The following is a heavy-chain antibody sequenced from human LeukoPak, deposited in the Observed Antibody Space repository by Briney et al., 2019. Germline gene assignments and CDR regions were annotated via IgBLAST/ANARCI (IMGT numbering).Heavy chain of an antibody. CDR2: VIPILGTT. CDR1: GTTFSRSA. D-gene: IGHD1-26*01. J-gene: IGHJ4*02. Sequence: GASVKVSCKASGTTFSRSAISWVRQAPGQGLEWMGGVIPILGTTNYAQKFQDRVSITTDDSTSTAYREVSSLRSVDTAVYYCARDDGSATMGFDSWGQGTLVTVSS. CDR3: ARDDGSATMGFDS. V-gene: IGHV1-69*05.